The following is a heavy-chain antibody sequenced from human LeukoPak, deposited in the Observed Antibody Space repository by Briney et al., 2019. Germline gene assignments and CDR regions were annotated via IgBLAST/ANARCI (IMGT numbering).Heavy chain of an antibody. Sequence: PSETLSLTCAVYRGSFSGYYWRWIRQPPGKGLEWIGEINHSGSANYNPSLKSRVTISVDTSKNQFSLKLSSVTAADTAVYYCARGRGRTTVRSFYYYGMDVWGQGTTVTVSS. CDR2: INHSGSA. D-gene: IGHD4-11*01. J-gene: IGHJ6*02. V-gene: IGHV4-34*01. CDR1: RGSFSGYY. CDR3: ARGRGRTTVRSFYYYGMDV.